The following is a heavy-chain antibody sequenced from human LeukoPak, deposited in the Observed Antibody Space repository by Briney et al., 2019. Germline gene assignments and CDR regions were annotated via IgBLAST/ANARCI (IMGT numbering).Heavy chain of an antibody. CDR2: INSDGSTT. V-gene: IGHV3-74*01. CDR1: GFTFSSLW. D-gene: IGHD1-1*01. Sequence: GGSLRLSCAASGFTFSSLWMYWVRQAPGKGLVWVSRINSDGSTTSYADSVKGRFTISRDNAKNTLYLQMNSLRVEDTAVYYCAGRYGDYWGQGTLVTVSS. J-gene: IGHJ4*02. CDR3: AGRYGDY.